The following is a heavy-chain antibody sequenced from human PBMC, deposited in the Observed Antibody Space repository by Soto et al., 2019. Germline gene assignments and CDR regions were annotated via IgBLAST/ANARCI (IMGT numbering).Heavy chain of an antibody. D-gene: IGHD6-13*01. J-gene: IGHJ6*01. CDR3: ARAGQHRKASNYYDWDV. CDR1: GGTFSSYS. V-gene: IGHV1-69*01. Sequence: VKVSCNASGGTFSSYSISWVRQAPGQGVEWMGGSIPIFRTANYAHNFQGRVTITADESTRTVYMELTSLRSEDTAVYYCARAGQHRKASNYYDWDVWGQGPTVTVSS. CDR2: SIPIFRTA.